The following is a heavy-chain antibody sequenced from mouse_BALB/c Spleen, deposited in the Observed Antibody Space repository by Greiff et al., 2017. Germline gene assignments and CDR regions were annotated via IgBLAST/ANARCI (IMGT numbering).Heavy chain of an antibody. Sequence: DVQLVESGGGLVKPGGSLKLSCAASGFAFSSYDMSWVRQTPEKRLEWVAYISSGGGSTYYPDTVKGRFTISRDNAKNTLYLQMSSLKSEDTAMYYCARHVYYGNPYAMDYWGQGTSVTVSS. V-gene: IGHV5-12-1*01. CDR3: ARHVYYGNPYAMDY. CDR1: GFAFSSYD. J-gene: IGHJ4*01. CDR2: ISSGGGST. D-gene: IGHD2-1*01.